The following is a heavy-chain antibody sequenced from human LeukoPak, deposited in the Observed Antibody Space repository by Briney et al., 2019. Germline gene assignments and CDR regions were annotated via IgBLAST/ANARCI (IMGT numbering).Heavy chain of an antibody. CDR1: GFTFNTFD. CDR3: ARREGWRYYYGSGANDY. J-gene: IGHJ4*02. V-gene: IGHV3-7*01. Sequence: GGSLRLSCAASGFTFNTFDMTWVRQAPGKGLEWVANIKQDGSEKYYVDSVKGRFTISRDNAKNSLYLQMNSLRAEDTAVYYCARREGWRYYYGSGANDYWGQGTLVTVSS. D-gene: IGHD3-10*01. CDR2: IKQDGSEK.